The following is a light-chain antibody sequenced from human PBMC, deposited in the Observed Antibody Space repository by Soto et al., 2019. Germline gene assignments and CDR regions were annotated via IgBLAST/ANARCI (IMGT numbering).Light chain of an antibody. CDR1: NIGSKS. CDR2: YDS. CDR3: QVWDSSSDAV. J-gene: IGLJ7*01. V-gene: IGLV3-21*04. Sequence: VLTQPPSVSVAPGKTASITCGGNNIGSKSVHWYQQKPGQAPILVIYYDSDRPSGIPERFSGSNSGNTATLTISRVEAEDEADYYCQVWDSSSDAVFGGGTQLTVL.